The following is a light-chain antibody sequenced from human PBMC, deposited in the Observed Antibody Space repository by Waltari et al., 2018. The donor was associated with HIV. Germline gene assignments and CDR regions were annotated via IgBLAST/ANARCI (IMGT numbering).Light chain of an antibody. CDR2: VNR. CDR1: SSTIGAGYD. V-gene: IGLV1-40*01. J-gene: IGLJ2*01. CDR3: QSYDSSLSGVV. Sequence: QSVLTQPPSVSGAPGQRVTISCTGSSSTIGAGYDVPWYHQLPGTAPKLLIYVNRNRPSGVPDRFSGSKSGTSASLAITGLQAEDEADYYCQSYDSSLSGVVFGGGTRLTVL.